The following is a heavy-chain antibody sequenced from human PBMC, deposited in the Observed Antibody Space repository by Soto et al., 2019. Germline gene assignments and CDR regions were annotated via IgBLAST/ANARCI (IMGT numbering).Heavy chain of an antibody. Sequence: GGSLRLSCVASGFTFNYYWMHWVRQAPGEGLMWVSRLQTDGSHPDYADSVKGRFTISRDNAKNTLYLQMNSLRAEDTAVYYCARAWTIVAPWMDFRSQRALDTVSS. CDR2: LQTDGSHP. V-gene: IGHV3-74*01. D-gene: IGHD5-12*01. CDR1: GFTFNYYW. CDR3: ARAWTIVAPWMDF. J-gene: IGHJ4*02.